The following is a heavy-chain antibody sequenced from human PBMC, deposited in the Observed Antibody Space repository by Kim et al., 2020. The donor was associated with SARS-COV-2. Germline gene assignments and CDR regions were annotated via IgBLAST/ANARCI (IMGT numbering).Heavy chain of an antibody. V-gene: IGHV4-4*02. CDR2: IYHSGST. CDR3: ARVGLTTPGGGLGGFDY. D-gene: IGHD3-16*01. CDR1: GGSISSDNW. J-gene: IGHJ4*02. Sequence: SETLSLTCAVSGGSISSDNWWSWVRQPPGKGLEWIGEIYHSGSTKYKSSLKSRVTMSVDKSENQFSLKLTSVTAADTALYYCARVGLTTPGGGLGGFDYWGQGTLVTVSS.